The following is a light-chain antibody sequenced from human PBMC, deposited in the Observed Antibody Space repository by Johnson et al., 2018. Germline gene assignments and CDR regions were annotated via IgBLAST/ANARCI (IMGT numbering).Light chain of an antibody. Sequence: QSVLTQPPSVSAAPGQKVTISCSGSSSNIGNNYVSWYQQLPGTAPKLLIYENNKRPSGIPDRFSGSKSGTSATLGITGLQTGEEADCYCGTWDSSLSAGNVFGTGTKVTVL. CDR2: ENN. J-gene: IGLJ1*01. CDR3: GTWDSSLSAGNV. CDR1: SSNIGNNY. V-gene: IGLV1-51*02.